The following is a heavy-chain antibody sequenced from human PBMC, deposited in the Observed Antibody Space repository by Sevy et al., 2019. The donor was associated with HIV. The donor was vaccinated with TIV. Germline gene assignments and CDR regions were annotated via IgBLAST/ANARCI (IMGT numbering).Heavy chain of an antibody. V-gene: IGHV3-15*01. CDR3: TPTGGATIDY. CDR1: GFTFSNAW. CDR2: IKSKTDGGTT. J-gene: IGHJ4*02. Sequence: GGSLRLSCAASGFTFSNAWMSWVRQAPGKGLEWVDRIKSKTDGGTTDYAAPVKGRFTISRDDSKNTLYLQMNSLKTEDTAVYYCTPTGGATIDYWGQGTLVTVSS. D-gene: IGHD1-26*01.